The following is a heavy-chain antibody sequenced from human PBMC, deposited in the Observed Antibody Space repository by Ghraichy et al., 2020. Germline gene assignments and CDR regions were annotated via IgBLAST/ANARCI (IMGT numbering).Heavy chain of an antibody. CDR2: IYTSGST. J-gene: IGHJ4*02. D-gene: IGHD3-9*01. CDR3: ARDGGGVYDILTGYYQAKGFDY. Sequence: SETLSLTCTVSGGSISSGSYYWSWIRQPAGKGLEWIGRIYTSGSTNYNPSLKSRVTISVDTSKNQFSLKLSSVTAADTAVYYCARDGGGVYDILTGYYQAKGFDYWGQGTLVTVSS. V-gene: IGHV4-61*02. CDR1: GGSISSGSYY.